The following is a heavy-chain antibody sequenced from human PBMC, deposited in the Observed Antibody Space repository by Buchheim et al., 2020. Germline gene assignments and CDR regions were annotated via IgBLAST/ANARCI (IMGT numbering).Heavy chain of an antibody. CDR3: AKQGAVAPSHYYGMDV. Sequence: EVQLLESGGGLVQPGGSLRLSCAASGFTISTYSMTWVRQAPGKGLEWVSGISASGTGTYYADAVKGRFTISRDNSKNTLYLQMNSLRAEDTAVYYCAKQGAVAPSHYYGMDVWGQGTT. CDR2: ISASGTGT. CDR1: GFTISTYS. V-gene: IGHV3-23*01. D-gene: IGHD6-19*01. J-gene: IGHJ6*02.